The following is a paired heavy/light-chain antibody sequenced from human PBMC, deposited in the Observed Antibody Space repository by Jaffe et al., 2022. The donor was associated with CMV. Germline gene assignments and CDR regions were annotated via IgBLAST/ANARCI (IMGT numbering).Heavy chain of an antibody. Sequence: EVQLVESGGGLVKPGGSLRLSCATSGFTLSNAWMSWVRQAPGKGLEWVGRIKSKTASGTTDYAAPVKGRFTISRDDSNNTLYLQMNSLKTEDTAVYYCTTDYPGPFAVVTEYYWGQGTLVTVSS. CDR2: IKSKTASGTT. D-gene: IGHD2-21*02. CDR1: GFTLSNAW. V-gene: IGHV3-15*01. CDR3: TTDYPGPFAVVTEYY. J-gene: IGHJ4*02.
Light chain of an antibody. CDR3: MQPLQTPRT. V-gene: IGKV2-28*01. Sequence: DIVMTQSPLSLPVTPGEPASISCRSSQSLLHSNGYYYLDWYLQKPGQSPQLLIYLGSNRASGVPDRFSGSGSGTDFTLKISRVEAEDVGVYYCMQPLQTPRTFGQGTKLEIK. CDR2: LGS. CDR1: QSLLHSNGYYY. J-gene: IGKJ2*01.